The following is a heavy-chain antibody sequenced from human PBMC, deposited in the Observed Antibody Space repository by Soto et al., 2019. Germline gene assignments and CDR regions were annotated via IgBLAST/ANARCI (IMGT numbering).Heavy chain of an antibody. CDR1: GYTFTGYY. J-gene: IGHJ4*02. CDR2: ISANNGNT. CDR3: AREGQLGY. D-gene: IGHD6-6*01. V-gene: IGHV1-18*04. Sequence: ASVKVSCKASGYTFTGYYMHWVRQAPGQGLEWMGWISANNGNTNYAEKLQGRVTMTTDTSTSTAYMELKSLRYDDTAVYYCAREGQLGYWGQGTRVTVSS.